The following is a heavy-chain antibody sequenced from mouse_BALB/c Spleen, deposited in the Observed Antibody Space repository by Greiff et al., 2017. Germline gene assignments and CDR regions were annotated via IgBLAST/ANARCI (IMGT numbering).Heavy chain of an antibody. CDR3: ARDHDYYGSSRYFDV. J-gene: IGHJ1*01. D-gene: IGHD1-1*01. CDR1: GFTFSDYY. V-gene: IGHV5-4*02. CDR2: ISDGGSYT. Sequence: EVQRVESGGGLVKPGGSLKLSCAASGFTFSDYYMYWVRQTPEKRLEWVATISDGGSYTYYPDSVKGRFTISRDNAKNNLYLQMSSLKSEDTAMYYCARDHDYYGSSRYFDVWGAGTTVTVSS.